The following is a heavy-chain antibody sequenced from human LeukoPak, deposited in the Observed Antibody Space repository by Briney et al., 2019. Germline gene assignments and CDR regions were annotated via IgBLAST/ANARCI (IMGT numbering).Heavy chain of an antibody. CDR3: ARDVANYDILTGSTEYMDV. CDR2: ISSSSSYI. J-gene: IGHJ6*03. V-gene: IGHV3-21*01. CDR1: GFTFSSYS. Sequence: GGSLRLSCAASGFTFSSYSMNWVRQAPGKGLEWVSSISSSSSYIYYADSVKGRFTISRDNAKNSLYLQMNSLRAEDTTVYYCARDVANYDILTGSTEYMDVWGKGTTVTVSS. D-gene: IGHD3-9*01.